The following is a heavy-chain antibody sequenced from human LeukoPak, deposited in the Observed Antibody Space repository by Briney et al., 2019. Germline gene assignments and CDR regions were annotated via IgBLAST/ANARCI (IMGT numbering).Heavy chain of an antibody. V-gene: IGHV3-23*01. CDR3: AKDPGIAVATYYFDY. CDR2: ISGSGGST. J-gene: IGHJ4*02. CDR1: GFTFSSYA. D-gene: IGHD6-19*01. Sequence: GGSLRLSCAASGFTFSSYAMSWVRQAPGKGLEWVSAISGSGGSTYYADSVKGRFTISRDNSKSTLYLQMNSLRAEDTAVYYCAKDPGIAVATYYFDYWGQGTLVTVSS.